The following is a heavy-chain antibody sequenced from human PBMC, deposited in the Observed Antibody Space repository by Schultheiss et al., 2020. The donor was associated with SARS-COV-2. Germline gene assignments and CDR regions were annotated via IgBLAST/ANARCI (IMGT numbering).Heavy chain of an antibody. J-gene: IGHJ6*02. CDR1: GGSISSGGYY. V-gene: IGHV4-61*08. Sequence: SQTLSLTCTVSGGSISSGGYYWSWIRQHPGKGLEWIGYIYYTGTTSYNPSLTSRVTILLDASKNRISLKVNSMTAADTAVYYCARGGDYYYYGMDVWGQGTTVTVSS. CDR3: ARGGDYYYYGMDV. CDR2: IYYTGTT.